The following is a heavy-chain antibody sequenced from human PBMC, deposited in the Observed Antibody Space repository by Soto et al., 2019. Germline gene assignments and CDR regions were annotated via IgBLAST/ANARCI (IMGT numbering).Heavy chain of an antibody. D-gene: IGHD5-12*01. J-gene: IGHJ4*02. CDR2: IIPLFGRP. V-gene: IGHV1-69*12. Sequence: QVQLVQSGAEVKKPGSSVKVSCKASGGTVGSYVFNWVRQAPGQGLEWMGGIIPLFGRPNYAQKFQGRVTITAGESTSTAYMELSSLRSDDTAVFYCARDLGSGYDPGDYWGQGTLVTVSS. CDR1: GGTVGSYV. CDR3: ARDLGSGYDPGDY.